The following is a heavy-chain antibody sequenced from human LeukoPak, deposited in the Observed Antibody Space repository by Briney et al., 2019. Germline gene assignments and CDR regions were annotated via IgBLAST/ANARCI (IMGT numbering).Heavy chain of an antibody. V-gene: IGHV4-4*07. CDR2: IYTSGST. Sequence: KPSETLSLTCTVSGGSISSYYWSWIRQPAGKGLEWIGCIYTSGSTNYNPSLKSRVTMSVDTSTNQFSLKLSSVTAADTAVYYCARGGYYDSSGTLWYFDLWGRGTLVTVSS. D-gene: IGHD3-22*01. CDR1: GGSISSYY. CDR3: ARGGYYDSSGTLWYFDL. J-gene: IGHJ2*01.